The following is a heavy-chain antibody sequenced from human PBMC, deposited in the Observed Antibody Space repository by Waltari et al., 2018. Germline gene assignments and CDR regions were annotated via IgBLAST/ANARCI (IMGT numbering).Heavy chain of an antibody. CDR3: ARGPYDILTGYYIGSYFDY. Sequence: QVQLVQSGAEVKKPGSSVKVSCKASGGTFSSYAISWVRQAPGQGLEWMGGISPIFGTANDAQKFQGRVTITTDESTSTAYMELSSLRSEDTAVYYCARGPYDILTGYYIGSYFDYWGQGTLVTVSS. V-gene: IGHV1-69*05. J-gene: IGHJ4*02. CDR1: GGTFSSYA. CDR2: ISPIFGTA. D-gene: IGHD3-9*01.